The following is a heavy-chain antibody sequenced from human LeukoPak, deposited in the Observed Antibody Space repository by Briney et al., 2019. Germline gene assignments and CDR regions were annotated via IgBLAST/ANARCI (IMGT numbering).Heavy chain of an antibody. D-gene: IGHD2-2*03. CDR3: ARHGSTDYFDY. V-gene: IGHV4-39*01. J-gene: IGHJ4*02. Sequence: PSETLSLTCAVSGGSISSTTSYRGWIRQPPGKGLEWIGRIYYSGGTFYNPSLKSRVTISVDTSKNQLSLRLSSVTAADTAVYYCARHGSTDYFDYWGQGTLVTVSS. CDR2: IYYSGGT. CDR1: GGSISSTTSY.